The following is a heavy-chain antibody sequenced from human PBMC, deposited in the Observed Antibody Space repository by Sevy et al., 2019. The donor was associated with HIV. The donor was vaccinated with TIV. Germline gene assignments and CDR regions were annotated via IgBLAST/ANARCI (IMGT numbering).Heavy chain of an antibody. D-gene: IGHD3-9*01. V-gene: IGHV4-34*01. CDR1: GGSFSGYY. J-gene: IGHJ4*02. Sequence: SETLCLTCAVYGGSFSGYYWSWIRQPPGKGLEWIGEINHSGSTNYNPSLKSRVNISVETSTNQFSLKLSSVTAADTAVYYCARGLPTYYDILGIWGQGTLVTVSS. CDR2: INHSGST. CDR3: ARGLPTYYDILGI.